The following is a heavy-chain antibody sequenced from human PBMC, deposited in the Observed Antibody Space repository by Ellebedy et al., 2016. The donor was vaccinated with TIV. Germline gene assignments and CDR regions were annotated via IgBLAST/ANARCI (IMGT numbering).Heavy chain of an antibody. CDR1: GYTFTGYY. J-gene: IGHJ4*02. Sequence: AASVKVSCKASGYTFTGYYMHWVRQAPGQGLEWMGWINPNSGGTNYAQKFQGRVTMTRDTSISTAYMELSRLRSDDTAVYYCARDTSLVKYQLLWDYWGQGTLVIVSS. D-gene: IGHD2-2*01. CDR3: ARDTSLVKYQLLWDY. CDR2: INPNSGGT. V-gene: IGHV1-2*02.